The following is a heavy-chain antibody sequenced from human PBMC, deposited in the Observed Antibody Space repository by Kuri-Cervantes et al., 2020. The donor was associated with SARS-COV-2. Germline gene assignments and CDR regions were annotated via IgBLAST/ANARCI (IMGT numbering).Heavy chain of an antibody. CDR2: IIPIFGTA. CDR1: GGIFSSYA. J-gene: IGHJ5*02. D-gene: IGHD3-3*01. Sequence: SVKVSCKASGGIFSSYAISWVRQAPGQGLEWMGGIIPIFGTANYAQKFQGRVTITTDESTSTAYMELSSLRSEDTAVYYCARSPLGVVTHHWFDPWGQGTLVTVSS. V-gene: IGHV1-69*05. CDR3: ARSPLGVVTHHWFDP.